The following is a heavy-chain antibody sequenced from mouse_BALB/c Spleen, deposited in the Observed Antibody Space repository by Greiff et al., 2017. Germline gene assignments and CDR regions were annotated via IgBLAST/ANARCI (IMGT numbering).Heavy chain of an antibody. D-gene: IGHD4-1*01. V-gene: IGHV1S41*01. CDR2: IAPGSGRT. CDR1: GYTFTSYW. Sequence: DLVKPGASVKLSCKASGYTFTSYWINWIKQRPGQGLEWIGRIAPGSGRTYYNEMFKGKATLTVDTSSSTAYIQLSSLSSEDSAVYFCALGQYYLDYWGQGTTLTVSS. J-gene: IGHJ2*01. CDR3: ALGQYYLDY.